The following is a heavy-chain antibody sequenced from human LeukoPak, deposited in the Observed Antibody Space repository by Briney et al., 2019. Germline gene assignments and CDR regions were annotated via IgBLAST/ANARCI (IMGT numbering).Heavy chain of an antibody. Sequence: SETLSLTCTVSGGSISSSSYYWGWIRQPPGKGLEWIGSIYYSGSTYYNPSLKSRVTISVDTSKNQFSLKLSSVTAADTAVYYCARLCPSSPTDLHYYYYYMDVWGKGTTVTISS. CDR3: ARLCPSSPTDLHYYYYYMDV. V-gene: IGHV4-39*01. CDR1: GGSISSSSYY. J-gene: IGHJ6*03. D-gene: IGHD1-14*01. CDR2: IYYSGST.